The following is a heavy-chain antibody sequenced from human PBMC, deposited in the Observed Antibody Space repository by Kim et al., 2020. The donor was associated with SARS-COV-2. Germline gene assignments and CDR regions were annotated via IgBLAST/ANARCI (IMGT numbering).Heavy chain of an antibody. Sequence: GRGNTNYAQKFQERVTITRDMSTSTAYMELSSLRSEDTAVYYCAADHSGYWGQGTLVTVSS. D-gene: IGHD3-10*01. V-gene: IGHV1-58*01. J-gene: IGHJ4*02. CDR3: AADHSGY. CDR2: GRGNT.